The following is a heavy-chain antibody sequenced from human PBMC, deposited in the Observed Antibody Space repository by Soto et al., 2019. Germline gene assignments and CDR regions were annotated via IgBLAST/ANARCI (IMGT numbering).Heavy chain of an antibody. Sequence: SETLSLTCTVSGGSISGYYWSWIRQPPGKGLEWIGNVYYSGGAKYNPSVKRRVSISVDASKNQFSLNLSSVTAADTAVYYCTRDGDGRMTTNPYYYYGMDVWGPGITVTVSS. CDR2: VYYSGGA. D-gene: IGHD2-21*02. CDR3: TRDGDGRMTTNPYYYYGMDV. CDR1: GGSISGYY. V-gene: IGHV4-59*01. J-gene: IGHJ6*02.